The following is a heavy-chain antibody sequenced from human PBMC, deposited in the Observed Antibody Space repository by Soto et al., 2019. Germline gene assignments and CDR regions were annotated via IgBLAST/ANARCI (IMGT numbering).Heavy chain of an antibody. Sequence: SVKVSCKASGYTFTSYTISWVRQAPGQGLEWMGRIIPILGIANYAQKFQGRVTMTRDTSTSTVYMELSSLRSEDTAVYYCARAAYCSGGSCYWFDPWGQGTLVTVSS. D-gene: IGHD2-15*01. CDR1: GYTFTSYT. CDR3: ARAAYCSGGSCYWFDP. J-gene: IGHJ5*02. V-gene: IGHV1-69*02. CDR2: IIPILGIA.